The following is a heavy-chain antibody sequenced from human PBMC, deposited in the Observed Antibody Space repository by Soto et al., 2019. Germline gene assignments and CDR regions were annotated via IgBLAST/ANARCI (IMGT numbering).Heavy chain of an antibody. D-gene: IGHD4-17*01. J-gene: IGHJ4*02. CDR1: GGTFSSYT. V-gene: IGHV1-69*08. CDR3: AREAAGTVADY. CDR2: IIPILGIA. Sequence: QVQLVQSGAEVKKPGSSVKVSCKASGGTFSSYTISWVRQAPGQGLEWMGRIIPILGIANYGQKFQGRVTITADKSTSTAYMELSSLRSEDTSVYYCAREAAGTVADYWGQGTLVTVSS.